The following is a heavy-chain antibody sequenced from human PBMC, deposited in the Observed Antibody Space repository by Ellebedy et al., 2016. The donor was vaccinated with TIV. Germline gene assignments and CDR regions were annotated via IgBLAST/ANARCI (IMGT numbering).Heavy chain of an antibody. J-gene: IGHJ6*02. CDR1: GYSFTSYW. Sequence: GGSLRLXXKGSGYSFTSYWIGWVRQMPGKGLEWMGIIYPGDSDTRYSPSFQGQVTISADKSISTAYLQWSSLKASDTAMYYCARLGDYGDYRQGMDVWGQGTTVTVSS. CDR2: IYPGDSDT. D-gene: IGHD4-17*01. V-gene: IGHV5-51*01. CDR3: ARLGDYGDYRQGMDV.